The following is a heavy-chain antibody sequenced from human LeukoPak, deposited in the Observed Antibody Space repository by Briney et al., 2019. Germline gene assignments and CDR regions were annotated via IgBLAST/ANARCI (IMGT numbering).Heavy chain of an antibody. V-gene: IGHV3-7*05. J-gene: IGHJ4*02. D-gene: IGHD5-12*01. Sequence: GGSLRLSCAASRFTFSSYWMTWVRQAPGKGLEWVANIKQDGSEKYYVGSVKGRFTISRDNTKNSLYLQMNSLRAEDTAVYYCAREGGYGGVFDYWGQGTLVTVSS. CDR1: RFTFSSYW. CDR2: IKQDGSEK. CDR3: AREGGYGGVFDY.